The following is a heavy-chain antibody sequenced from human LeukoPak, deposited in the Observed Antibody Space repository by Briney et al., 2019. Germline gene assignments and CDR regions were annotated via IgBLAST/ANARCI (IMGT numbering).Heavy chain of an antibody. V-gene: IGHV3-72*01. CDR3: AKGGLYGGKMGGN. CDR1: GFTFSDHY. Sequence: GGSLRLSCAASGFTFSDHYMDWVRQAPGKGLEWVGRSRSKANSYSTEYAASVKGRFTISRDDSKNSLYLQMNSLKTEDTALYFCAKGGLYGGKMGGNWGQGTLVTVSS. D-gene: IGHD4-23*01. CDR2: SRSKANSYST. J-gene: IGHJ4*02.